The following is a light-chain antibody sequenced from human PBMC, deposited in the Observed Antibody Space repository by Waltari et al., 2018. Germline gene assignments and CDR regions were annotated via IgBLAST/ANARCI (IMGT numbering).Light chain of an antibody. CDR2: DVS. J-gene: IGLJ2*01. CDR1: DRDLGAYNY. V-gene: IGLV2-14*03. CDR3: SSYTRRNTVI. Sequence: QSALAQPASVSGSPGQSITISCTGTDRDLGAYNYFSWYQQHPGIAPKLLLYDVSDRPSGVSDRFSGSKSGKTASLTISGLQPEDAADYYCSSYTRRNTVIFGGGTKLTVV.